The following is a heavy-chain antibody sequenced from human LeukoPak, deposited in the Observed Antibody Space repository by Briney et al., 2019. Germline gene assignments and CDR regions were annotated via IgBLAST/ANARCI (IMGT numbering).Heavy chain of an antibody. V-gene: IGHV3-21*06. J-gene: IGHJ4*02. D-gene: IGHD1-7*01. CDR3: ARDLGSGTPLDC. CDR1: GFTFSSYN. Sequence: PGGSLRLSCAASGFTFSSYNMNWVRQAPGKGLEWLSSIKNSANFIYYADSVKGRFTISRDNAKNSLYLQMSSLRVEDTAVYYCARDLGSGTPLDCRGQGTLVTVSS. CDR2: IKNSANFI.